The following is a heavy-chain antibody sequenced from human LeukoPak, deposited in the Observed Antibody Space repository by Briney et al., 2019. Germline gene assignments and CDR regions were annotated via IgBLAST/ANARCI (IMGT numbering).Heavy chain of an antibody. D-gene: IGHD5-18*01. Sequence: ASVKVSCNASGGTFSSYAISWVRQAPGQGLEWMGRIIPIFGTANYAQKFQGRVTITTDESTSTAYMELSSLRSEDTAVYYCARDPGYGGGGYYFDYWGQGTLVTVSS. J-gene: IGHJ4*02. CDR3: ARDPGYGGGGYYFDY. V-gene: IGHV1-69*05. CDR1: GGTFSSYA. CDR2: IIPIFGTA.